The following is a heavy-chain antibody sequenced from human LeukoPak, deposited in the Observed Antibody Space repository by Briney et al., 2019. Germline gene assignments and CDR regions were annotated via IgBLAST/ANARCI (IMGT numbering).Heavy chain of an antibody. Sequence: QPGRSLRLSCAASGFTFSSYGMHWVRQAPGKGLEWVAVISYDGSNKYYADSVKGRFTISRGNSKNTLYLQMNSLRAEDTAVYYCAMTYYYDSSGYRNHFDYWGQGTLVTVSS. CDR3: AMTYYYDSSGYRNHFDY. J-gene: IGHJ4*02. V-gene: IGHV3-30*03. D-gene: IGHD3-22*01. CDR1: GFTFSSYG. CDR2: ISYDGSNK.